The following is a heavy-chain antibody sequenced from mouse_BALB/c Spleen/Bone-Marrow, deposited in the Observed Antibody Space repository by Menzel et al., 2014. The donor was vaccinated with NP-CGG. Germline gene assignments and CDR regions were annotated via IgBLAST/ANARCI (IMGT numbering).Heavy chain of an antibody. CDR2: IDPANGNT. Sequence: EVQRVESGAELVKPGASVKLSCTASGFNIKDTYMHWVKQRPEQGLEWIGRIDPANGNTKYDPKFQGKATITADTSSNTAYLQLSSLTSENTAVYYCARYKEHCAMDYWGQGTSVTVSS. CDR3: ARYKEHCAMDY. CDR1: GFNIKDTY. J-gene: IGHJ4*01. V-gene: IGHV14-3*02.